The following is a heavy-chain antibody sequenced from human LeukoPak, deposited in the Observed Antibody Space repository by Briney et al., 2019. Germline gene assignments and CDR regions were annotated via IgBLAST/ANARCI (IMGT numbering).Heavy chain of an antibody. V-gene: IGHV3-33*01. D-gene: IGHD1-14*01. CDR3: AGGEPYVY. CDR1: GFTFTTYG. Sequence: PGGSLRLSCAASGFTFTTYGMHWVRQAPGKGLEWVAIIWYDGNNKYYADSVRGRFTISRDNSKNTLYLQMSSLRVEDTAMYYCAGGEPYVYWGQGTLVTVSS. J-gene: IGHJ4*02. CDR2: IWYDGNNK.